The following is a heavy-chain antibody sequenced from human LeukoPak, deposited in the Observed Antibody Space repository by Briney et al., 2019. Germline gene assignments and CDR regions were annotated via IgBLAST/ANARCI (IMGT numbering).Heavy chain of an antibody. D-gene: IGHD4-11*01. CDR2: IYYSGST. CDR1: GGSISSYY. V-gene: IGHV4-59*01. Sequence: SETLSLTXTVSGGSISSYYWSSIRQPPGKGLEWIGYIYYSGSTNYNPSLKSRVTISVDTSKNQFSLRLSSVTAADTAVYYCARTGYSKSPFDYWGQGTLVTVSS. J-gene: IGHJ4*02. CDR3: ARTGYSKSPFDY.